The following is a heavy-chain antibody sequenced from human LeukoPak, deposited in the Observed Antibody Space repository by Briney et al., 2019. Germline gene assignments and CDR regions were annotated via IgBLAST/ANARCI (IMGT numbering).Heavy chain of an antibody. D-gene: IGHD3-22*01. CDR1: GFTFSSYE. V-gene: IGHV3-48*03. CDR2: ISSSGSTI. J-gene: IGHJ4*02. Sequence: GGSLRLSCAASGFTFSSYEMNWVRQAPGKGLEWVSYISSSGSTIYYADSVKGRFTISRDNAKNSLYLQMSSLRAEDTAVYYCARDYYDGSGYFWGQGTLVTVSS. CDR3: ARDYYDGSGYF.